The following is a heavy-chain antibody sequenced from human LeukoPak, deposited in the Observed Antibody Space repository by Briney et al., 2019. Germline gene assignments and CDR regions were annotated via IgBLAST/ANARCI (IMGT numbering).Heavy chain of an antibody. V-gene: IGHV5-51*01. CDR1: GYSFTTYW. Sequence: PGESLEISCKGSGYSFTTYWIGWVRQMPGKGLEWMGIIYPSDSDTKYSPSFQGQVTISADKSINTAYLQWTSLQASDTAMYYCAKLRWPQGDRSSFDFWGQGTLATVPS. J-gene: IGHJ4*02. CDR2: IYPSDSDT. D-gene: IGHD4-23*01. CDR3: AKLRWPQGDRSSFDF.